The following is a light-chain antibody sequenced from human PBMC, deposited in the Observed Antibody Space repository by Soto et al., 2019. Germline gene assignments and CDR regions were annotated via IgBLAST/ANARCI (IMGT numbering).Light chain of an antibody. CDR3: QQYNDWPRT. CDR1: QSVSSN. CDR2: GAF. Sequence: EIVMTQSPATLSVSPGERATLSCRASQSVSSNLAWYQQKPGQAPRLLIYGAFTRATGIPARFSGSGSGTEFTLTISSLQSEDFAVYYCQQYNDWPRTFGQGTKVDNK. J-gene: IGKJ1*01. V-gene: IGKV3-15*01.